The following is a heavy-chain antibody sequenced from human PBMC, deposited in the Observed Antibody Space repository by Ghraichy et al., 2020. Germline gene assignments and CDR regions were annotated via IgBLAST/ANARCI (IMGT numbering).Heavy chain of an antibody. D-gene: IGHD5-24*01. CDR2: INHSGST. V-gene: IGHV4-34*01. CDR3: ARGRGFKVFEY. J-gene: IGHJ4*02. Sequence: SQTLSRTCAVSGGSFSGYYWSWIRQPPGKGLEWIGEINHSGSTNYTPSLKSRVTFSVDTSKKQFSLKLSSVTAADTALYYCARGRGFKVFEYWGQGTLVTVSS. CDR1: GGSFSGYY.